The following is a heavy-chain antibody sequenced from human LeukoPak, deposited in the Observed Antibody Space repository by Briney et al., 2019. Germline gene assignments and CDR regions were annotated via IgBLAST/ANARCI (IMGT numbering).Heavy chain of an antibody. J-gene: IGHJ5*02. CDR3: ARDNSGWFDP. V-gene: IGHV3-66*01. D-gene: IGHD2/OR15-2a*01. CDR1: GFTVSSNY. Sequence: QSGGSLRLSCAAPGFTVSSNYMSWVRQAPGKGLEWVSVIYSGGSTYYADSVKGRFTISRDNSKNTLYLQMNSLRAEDTAVYYCARDNSGWFDPWGQGTLVTVSS. CDR2: IYSGGST.